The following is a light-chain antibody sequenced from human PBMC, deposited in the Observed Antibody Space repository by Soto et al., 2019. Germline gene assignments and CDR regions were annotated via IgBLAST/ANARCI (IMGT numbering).Light chain of an antibody. CDR1: QSVSSTY. CDR3: QQYGSSPFT. CDR2: GAS. Sequence: EIVLTQSPGTLSLSPGERATLSCRASQSVSSTYLAWYQQKPGQAPRLLIYGASSRATGIPDRFSGSGSGTDFTLSISRLEPGDFAVYYCQQYGSSPFTFGPGTIVDIK. V-gene: IGKV3-20*01. J-gene: IGKJ3*01.